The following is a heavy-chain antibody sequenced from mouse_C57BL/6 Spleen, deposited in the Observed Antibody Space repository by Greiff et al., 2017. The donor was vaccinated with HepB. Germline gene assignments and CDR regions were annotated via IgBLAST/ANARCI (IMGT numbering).Heavy chain of an antibody. CDR1: GYTFTSYW. Sequence: QVQLKQPGAELVKPGASVKMSCKASGYTFTSYWITWVKQRPGQGLEWIGDIYPGSGSTNYNEKFKSKATLTVDTSSSTAYMQLSSLTSEDSAVYYCARSGGYSYYAMDYWGQGTSVTVSS. V-gene: IGHV1-55*01. CDR3: ARSGGYSYYAMDY. D-gene: IGHD2-3*01. J-gene: IGHJ4*01. CDR2: IYPGSGST.